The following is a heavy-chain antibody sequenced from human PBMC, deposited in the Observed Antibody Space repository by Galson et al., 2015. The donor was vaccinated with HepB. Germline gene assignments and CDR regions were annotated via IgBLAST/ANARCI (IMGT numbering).Heavy chain of an antibody. CDR2: ISSSSSTI. J-gene: IGHJ3*02. Sequence: SLRLSCAASGFTFSSYSMNWVRQAPGKGLEWVSYISSSSSTIYYADSVKGRFTISRDNAKNSLYLQMNSLRAEDTAVYYCAREGTYIGYCSGGSCSNAFDIWGQGTMVTVSS. CDR3: AREGTYIGYCSGGSCSNAFDI. CDR1: GFTFSSYS. V-gene: IGHV3-48*01. D-gene: IGHD2-15*01.